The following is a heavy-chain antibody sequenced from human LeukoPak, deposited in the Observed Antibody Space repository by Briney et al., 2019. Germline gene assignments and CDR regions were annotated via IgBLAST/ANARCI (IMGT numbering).Heavy chain of an antibody. CDR2: ITGTSKSI. V-gene: IGHV3-21*01. D-gene: IGHD3/OR15-3a*01. CDR1: GFTFNTYT. Sequence: GGSLRLSCAASGFTFNTYTMNWVRQAPGKGLEWVSSITGTSKSIYYADSVKGRFTISRDNAKNSLYLQINSLRVEDTAVYFCARESEYDFWTGSYLEHWGQGTVVTVSS. J-gene: IGHJ4*02. CDR3: ARESEYDFWTGSYLEH.